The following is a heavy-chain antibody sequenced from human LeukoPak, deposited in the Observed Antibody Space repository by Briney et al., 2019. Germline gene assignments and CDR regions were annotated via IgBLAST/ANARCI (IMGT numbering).Heavy chain of an antibody. V-gene: IGHV4-59*12. CDR1: GGSISSYY. CDR2: IYYSGST. D-gene: IGHD1-26*01. Sequence: PSETLSLTCTVSGGSISSYYWSWIRQPPGKGLEWIGYIYYSGSTNYNPSLKSRVTISVDTSKNQFSLKLSSVTAADTAVYYCAREILSGSSYPDYWGQGTLVTVSS. J-gene: IGHJ4*02. CDR3: AREILSGSSYPDY.